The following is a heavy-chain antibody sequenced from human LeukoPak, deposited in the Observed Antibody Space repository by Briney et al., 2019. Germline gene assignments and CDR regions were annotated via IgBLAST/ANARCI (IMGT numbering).Heavy chain of an antibody. CDR1: GFTFSSYS. Sequence: GGSLRLSCAASGFTFSSYSMNWVRQAPGKGLEWVSSISSSSSYIYYADSVKGRFTISRDNAKSSLYLQMNSLRAEDTAVYYCAKGRYCSGGSCYSIGNWFDPWGQGTLVTVSS. CDR3: AKGRYCSGGSCYSIGNWFDP. J-gene: IGHJ5*02. V-gene: IGHV3-21*04. D-gene: IGHD2-15*01. CDR2: ISSSSSYI.